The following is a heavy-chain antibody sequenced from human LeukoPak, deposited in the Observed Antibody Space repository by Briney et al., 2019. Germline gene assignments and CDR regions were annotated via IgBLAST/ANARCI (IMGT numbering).Heavy chain of an antibody. J-gene: IGHJ4*02. CDR2: IYTTGTT. Sequence: SETLSLTCTVSGGSLTSYYWGWVRQPAGKGLEWIGRIYTTGTTNYSPSLKSRLTMSLDTSKNQFSLKFCGRQGYTASYYFVDYWSQGTLVTVSS. CDR1: GGSLTSYY. V-gene: IGHV4-4*07. D-gene: IGHD3-10*01. CDR3: DY.